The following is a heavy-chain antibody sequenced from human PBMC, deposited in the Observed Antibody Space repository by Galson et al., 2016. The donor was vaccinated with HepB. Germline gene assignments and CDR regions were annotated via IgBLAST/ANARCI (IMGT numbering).Heavy chain of an antibody. J-gene: IGHJ6*02. CDR3: ARDSVLRYFAQGDGGPEAGLDI. CDR1: GESFSGYY. Sequence: TLSLTCGVYGESFSGYYWTWIRQPPGKGLEWIGEINHSGVTKYNPSLESRVTISVDTSKNQFSLDLTSVTAADTAMYYCARDSVLRYFAQGDGGPEAGLDIWGQGTTVTVSS. CDR2: INHSGVT. V-gene: IGHV4-34*01. D-gene: IGHD3-9*01.